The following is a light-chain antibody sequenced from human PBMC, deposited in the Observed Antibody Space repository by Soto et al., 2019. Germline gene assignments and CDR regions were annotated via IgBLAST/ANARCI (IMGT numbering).Light chain of an antibody. CDR1: SSNIGAHYD. Sequence: QSVLTQPPSVSGAPGQRVTISCTGSSSNIGAHYDVHWYQQLPGTAPKLLIYGNTNRPSGVPDRFSGSKSGTSASLAITGLQAEDEADYYCQSYDSSLSDSVVFGGGTKVTVL. CDR2: GNT. CDR3: QSYDSSLSDSVV. J-gene: IGLJ2*01. V-gene: IGLV1-40*01.